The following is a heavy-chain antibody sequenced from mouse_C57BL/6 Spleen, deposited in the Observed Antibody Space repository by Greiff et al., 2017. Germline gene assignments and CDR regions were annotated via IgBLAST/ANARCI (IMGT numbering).Heavy chain of an antibody. CDR1: GYSFTGYY. J-gene: IGHJ2*01. V-gene: IGHV1-42*01. CDR3: ARRPYDGFFFDY. CDR2: INPSTGGT. Sequence: VHVKQSGPELVKPGASVKISCKASGYSFTGYYMNWVKQSPEKSLEWIGEINPSTGGTTYNQKFKAKATLTVDKSSSTAYMQLKSLTSEDSAVYYCARRPYDGFFFDYWGQGTTLTVSS. D-gene: IGHD2-3*01.